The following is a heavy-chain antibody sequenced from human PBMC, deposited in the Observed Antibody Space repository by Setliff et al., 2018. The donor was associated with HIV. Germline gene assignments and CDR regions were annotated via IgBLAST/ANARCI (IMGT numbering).Heavy chain of an antibody. CDR1: GYSISSGYY. D-gene: IGHD6-6*01. CDR2: IYHSEST. J-gene: IGHJ4*02. Sequence: PSETLSLTCAVSGYSISSGYYWGWIRQPPGKGLEWIGSIYHSESTYYNPSLKSRVTISVDTSKNQFSLRLNSVTAADTAVYYCARSSSNYYFDYWGQGTLVTVSS. CDR3: ARSSSNYYFDY. V-gene: IGHV4-38-2*01.